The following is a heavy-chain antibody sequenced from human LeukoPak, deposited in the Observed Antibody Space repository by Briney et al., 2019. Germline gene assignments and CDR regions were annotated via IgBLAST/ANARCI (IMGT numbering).Heavy chain of an antibody. V-gene: IGHV4-59*12. CDR1: GGSISSYY. J-gene: IGHJ5*02. CDR2: IYYSGST. CDR3: ARGGMIQLWFGWFDP. D-gene: IGHD5-18*01. Sequence: SETLSLTCTVSGGSISSYYWSWIRQPPGKGLEWIGYIYYSGSTNYNPSLKSRVTISVDRSKNQFSLKLSSVTAADTAVYYCARGGMIQLWFGWFDPWGQGTLVTVSS.